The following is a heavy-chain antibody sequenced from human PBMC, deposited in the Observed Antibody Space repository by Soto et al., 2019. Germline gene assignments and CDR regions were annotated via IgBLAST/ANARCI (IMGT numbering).Heavy chain of an antibody. CDR2: INPSGGST. J-gene: IGHJ4*02. D-gene: IGHD6-19*01. CDR1: GYTFTHYY. CDR3: VREVGDSSVDY. Sequence: QVQLVQSGAEVNKPGASVKVSCKASGYTFTHYYIYWVRQAPGQGLEWMGIINPSGGSTSYAQKFQGRVTMTRDTSTRTVYMDLSRLNSEYSAMYYCVREVGDSSVDYWGQGTLVSVSS. V-gene: IGHV1-46*01.